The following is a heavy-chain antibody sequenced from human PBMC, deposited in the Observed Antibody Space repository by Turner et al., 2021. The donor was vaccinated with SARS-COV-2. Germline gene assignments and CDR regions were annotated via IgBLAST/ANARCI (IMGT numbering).Heavy chain of an antibody. CDR1: GGSISRSSYY. D-gene: IGHD3-10*01. CDR3: APSPITMVRGVITFGWFDP. J-gene: IGHJ5*02. CDR2: IYYRGST. V-gene: IGHV4-39*01. Sequence: QLQLLESGPGLVKPSESLSLTCTVSGGSISRSSYYWGWTRQPPGKGLEWIGSIYYRGSTYYNPSLKSRVTISVDTSKNQFSLKLSSVTAADTAVYYCAPSPITMVRGVITFGWFDPWGQGTLVTVSS.